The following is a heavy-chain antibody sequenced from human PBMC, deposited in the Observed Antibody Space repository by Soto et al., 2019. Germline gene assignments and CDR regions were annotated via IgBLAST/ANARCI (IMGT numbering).Heavy chain of an antibody. CDR3: ARGPSGDKVDS. CDR2: ISGNGGST. Sequence: GGSLRLSCAASGFTFSSYAMSWVRQAPGKGLEWVSTISGNGGSTYYADSVKGRFTISRDNSKNTLYLQMNSLRAADTAVYYCARGPSGDKVDSWGQGTLVTVSS. D-gene: IGHD7-27*01. J-gene: IGHJ4*02. V-gene: IGHV3-23*01. CDR1: GFTFSSYA.